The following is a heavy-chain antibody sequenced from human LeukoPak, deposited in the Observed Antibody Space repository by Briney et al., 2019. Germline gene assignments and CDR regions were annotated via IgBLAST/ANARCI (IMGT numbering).Heavy chain of an antibody. V-gene: IGHV3-30*18. CDR3: AKGQNYYDGSDYYSTDY. CDR1: GFTFSSFG. J-gene: IGHJ4*02. CDR2: ISSDGVNK. D-gene: IGHD3-22*01. Sequence: PGRSLRLSCAASGFTFSSFGMHWVRQAPGKGLEWVAVISSDGVNKYSADSVKGRFTISRDNSKNTLYLQMNSLRAADTAVYYCAKGQNYYDGSDYYSTDYWGQGTPVTVSS.